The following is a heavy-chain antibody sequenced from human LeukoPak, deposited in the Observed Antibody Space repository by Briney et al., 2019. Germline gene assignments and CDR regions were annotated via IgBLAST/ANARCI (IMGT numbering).Heavy chain of an antibody. V-gene: IGHV7-4-1*02. CDR1: GYTFTSYG. CDR2: INTNTGNP. D-gene: IGHD3-3*01. CDR3: ARERHDFWSGYYTNNWFDP. Sequence: ASVKVSCKASGYTFTSYGISWVRQAPGQGLEWMGWINTNTGNPTYAQGFTGRFVFSLDTSVSTAYLQISSLKAEDTAVYYCARERHDFWSGYYTNNWFDPWGQGTLVTVSS. J-gene: IGHJ5*02.